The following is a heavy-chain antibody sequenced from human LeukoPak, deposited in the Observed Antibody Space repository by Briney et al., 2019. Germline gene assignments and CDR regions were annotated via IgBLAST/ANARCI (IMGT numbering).Heavy chain of an antibody. V-gene: IGHV3-23*01. D-gene: IGHD6-13*01. J-gene: IGHJ3*02. Sequence: GGSLRLSCAASGFTFSSYAMSWVRQAPGKGLEWVSAISGSGGSTYYADSVKGRFTISRDNSKNTLYLQMNSLRAEDTAVYYCAKDLYAGYSSSWYDAFDIWGQGTMVTVSS. CDR1: GFTFSSYA. CDR3: AKDLYAGYSSSWYDAFDI. CDR2: ISGSGGST.